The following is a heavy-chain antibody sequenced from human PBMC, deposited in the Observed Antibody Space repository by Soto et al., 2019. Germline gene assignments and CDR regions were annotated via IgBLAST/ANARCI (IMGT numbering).Heavy chain of an antibody. CDR1: GGSISSSSNH. V-gene: IGHV4-39*07. CDR2: IYYSENT. D-gene: IGHD2-2*01. CDR3: ARGWGIGYCSSTSCYGGRRWFDP. J-gene: IGHJ5*02. Sequence: SETLSLTCTVSGGSISSSSNHWGWIRQPPGKGLEWIGNIYYSENTYYNPSLKSRVTISVDTSKNQFSLRLTSVTAADTAVYYCARGWGIGYCSSTSCYGGRRWFDPWGQGTLVTVSS.